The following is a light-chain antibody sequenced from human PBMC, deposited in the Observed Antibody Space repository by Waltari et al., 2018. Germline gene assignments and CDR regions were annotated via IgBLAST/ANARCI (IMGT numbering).Light chain of an antibody. Sequence: DIVMTQSPDSLAVSLGESATINCKSSQSILYTSNDKNYLAWYQQKPGQPPKLLIYWASTRESGVPDRFSGSGSGTDFTLTISSLQAEDVAVYYCQQYYSRRTFGQGTKVEIK. CDR1: QSILYTSNDKNY. V-gene: IGKV4-1*01. CDR2: WAS. J-gene: IGKJ1*01. CDR3: QQYYSRRT.